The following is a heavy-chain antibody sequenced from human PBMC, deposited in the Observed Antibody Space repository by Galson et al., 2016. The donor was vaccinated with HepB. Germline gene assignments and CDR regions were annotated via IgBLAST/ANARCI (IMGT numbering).Heavy chain of an antibody. V-gene: IGHV3-23*01. CDR3: ARDKDMWDYGGIKSDR. J-gene: IGHJ5*02. D-gene: IGHD4-23*01. CDR1: GFTLSTYA. CDR2: ITSGGST. Sequence: SLRLSCAASGFTLSTYAMTWVRQAPGRGLDWVSAITSGGSTHYAESVKGRFTISRDNSKNTLYLQMNNLRAEDTALYYCARDKDMWDYGGIKSDRWGQGTLVTVSS.